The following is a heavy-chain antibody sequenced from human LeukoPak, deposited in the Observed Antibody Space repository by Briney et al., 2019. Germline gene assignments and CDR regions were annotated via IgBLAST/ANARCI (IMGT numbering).Heavy chain of an antibody. CDR3: ARDPEYYDFWSGYSNYYYGMDV. CDR1: GFTFSSYS. V-gene: IGHV3-21*01. CDR2: ISSSSSYI. Sequence: GGSLRLSCAASGFTFSSYSMNWVRQAPGEGLEWVSSISSSSSYIYYADSVKGRFTISRDNAKNSLYLQMNSLRAEDTAVYYCARDPEYYDFWSGYSNYYYGMDVWGQGTTVTVSS. J-gene: IGHJ6*02. D-gene: IGHD3-3*01.